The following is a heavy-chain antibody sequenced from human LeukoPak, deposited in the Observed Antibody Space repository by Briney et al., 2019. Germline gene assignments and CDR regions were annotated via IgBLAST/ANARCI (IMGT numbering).Heavy chain of an antibody. V-gene: IGHV3-15*01. CDR1: GFTFSSYW. CDR3: TTPYYYDSRGYED. CDR2: IKTKTDGGTT. D-gene: IGHD3-22*01. J-gene: IGHJ4*02. Sequence: TGGSLRLSCAASGFTFSSYWMSWVRQAPGKGLEWVGRIKTKTDGGTTDYAAPVKGRFTISRDDSKNTLYLQMNSLKTEDTAVYYCTTPYYYDSRGYEDWGQGTLVTVSS.